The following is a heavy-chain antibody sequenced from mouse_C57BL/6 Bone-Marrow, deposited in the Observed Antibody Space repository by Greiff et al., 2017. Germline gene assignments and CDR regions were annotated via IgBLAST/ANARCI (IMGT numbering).Heavy chain of an antibody. J-gene: IGHJ3*01. CDR2: INPGSGGT. D-gene: IGHD4-1*02. Sequence: QVQLQQSGAELVRPGTSVKVSCKASGYALTNYLIEWVKQRPGQGLEWIGVINPGSGGTNYNEKFKGKATLTADKSSSTAYMQLSSLTSEDAAVYFCARSGNWAWFAYWGQGTLVTVSA. CDR3: ARSGNWAWFAY. CDR1: GYALTNYL. V-gene: IGHV1-54*01.